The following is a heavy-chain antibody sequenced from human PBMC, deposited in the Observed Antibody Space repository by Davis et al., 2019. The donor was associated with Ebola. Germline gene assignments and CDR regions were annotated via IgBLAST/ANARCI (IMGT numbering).Heavy chain of an antibody. CDR2: IYHSGST. D-gene: IGHD3-10*01. CDR3: ASITMVRGVHYYYYYGMDV. CDR1: GGSISSSSYY. V-gene: IGHV4-39*07. Sequence: ETLSLTCPVPGGSISSSSYYWGWIRQPPGKGLEWIGEIYHSGSTNYNPSLQSRVTISVDKSKNQFSLKLSSVTAADTAVYYCASITMVRGVHYYYYYGMDVWGQGTTVTVSS. J-gene: IGHJ6*02.